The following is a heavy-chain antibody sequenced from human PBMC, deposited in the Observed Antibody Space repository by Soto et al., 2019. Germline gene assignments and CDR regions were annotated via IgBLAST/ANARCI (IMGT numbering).Heavy chain of an antibody. V-gene: IGHV3-30-3*01. CDR1: GFTFSSYA. D-gene: IGHD2-15*01. CDR3: ARGREDGPFDY. Sequence: QVQLVESGGGVVQPGRSLRLSCAASGFTFSSYAMHWVRRAPGKGLEWVAVISYDGSNKYYADSVKGRFTISRDNSKNTLYLQMNSLRAEDTAVYYCARGREDGPFDYWGQGTLVTVSS. CDR2: ISYDGSNK. J-gene: IGHJ4*02.